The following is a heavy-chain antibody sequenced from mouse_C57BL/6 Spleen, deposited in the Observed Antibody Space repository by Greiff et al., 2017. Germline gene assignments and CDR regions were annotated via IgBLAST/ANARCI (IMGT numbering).Heavy chain of an antibody. CDR1: GYSFTDYN. V-gene: IGHV1-39*01. CDR3: ASRDYGSEYYFDY. J-gene: IGHJ2*01. Sequence: VQLQQSGPELVKPGASVKISCKASGYSFTDYNMNWVKQSNGKSLEWIGVINPNYGTTSYNQKFKGKATLTVDHSSSTAYMQLNSLTSEDSAVYYCASRDYGSEYYFDYWGQGTTLTVSS. D-gene: IGHD1-1*01. CDR2: INPNYGTT.